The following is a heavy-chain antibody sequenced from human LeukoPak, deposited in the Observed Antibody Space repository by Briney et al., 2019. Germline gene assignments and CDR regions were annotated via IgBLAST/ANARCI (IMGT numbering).Heavy chain of an antibody. J-gene: IGHJ4*02. CDR1: GDSISSSNCY. Sequence: SETLSLTCTVSGDSISSSNCYWGWIRQPPGKGLEWIGSIYFSGGTYYNASLKSRVTISVDTSKKQFSLKLSSVTAADTAVYYCARETPYGSGSYPFDYWGQGILVTVSS. V-gene: IGHV4-39*07. CDR2: IYFSGGT. CDR3: ARETPYGSGSYPFDY. D-gene: IGHD3-10*01.